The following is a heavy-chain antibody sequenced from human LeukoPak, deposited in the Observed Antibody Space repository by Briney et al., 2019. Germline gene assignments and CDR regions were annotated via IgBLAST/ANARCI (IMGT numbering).Heavy chain of an antibody. V-gene: IGHV3-9*01. J-gene: IGHJ4*02. CDR2: ITWNSGSI. Sequence: GRSLRLSCAASGFTFEDYSMQWVRHARGEGRGLVLGITWNSGSIGDADSVRGRFTRSRDNDTNSLYLEMNSLRAEDTALYYCAKEDHFASWGQGTLVTVSS. CDR3: AKEDHFAS. CDR1: GFTFEDYS.